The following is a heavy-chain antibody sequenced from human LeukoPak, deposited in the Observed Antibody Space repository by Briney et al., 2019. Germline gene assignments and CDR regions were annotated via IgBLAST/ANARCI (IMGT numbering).Heavy chain of an antibody. D-gene: IGHD4-17*01. CDR1: GYTFTSYY. Sequence: GASVKVSCKASGYTFTSYYMHWVRQAPGQGLEWMGIINPSGGSTSYAQKFQGRVTMTRDTSTSTVYMELSSLRSEDTAVYYCARGEPGGDYGYYFDYWGQGTLVTVSS. J-gene: IGHJ4*02. CDR3: ARGEPGGDYGYYFDY. V-gene: IGHV1-46*01. CDR2: INPSGGST.